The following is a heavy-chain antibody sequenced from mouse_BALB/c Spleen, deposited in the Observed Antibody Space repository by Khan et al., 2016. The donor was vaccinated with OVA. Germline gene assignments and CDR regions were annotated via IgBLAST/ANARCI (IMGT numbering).Heavy chain of an antibody. D-gene: IGHD2-4*01. CDR3: ARKDYYDYDPFPY. V-gene: IGHV3-2*02. CDR2: ISYSGNT. J-gene: IGHJ3*01. Sequence: EVQLVETGPGLVKPSQSLSLTCTVTGYSITSEFAWNWIRQFPGNKLEWMGYISYSGNTRYNPSLKSLISITRDTSRNHFFLQLNSVTTEDTATYYCARKDYYDYDPFPYWGQGTLVTVSA. CDR1: GYSITSEFA.